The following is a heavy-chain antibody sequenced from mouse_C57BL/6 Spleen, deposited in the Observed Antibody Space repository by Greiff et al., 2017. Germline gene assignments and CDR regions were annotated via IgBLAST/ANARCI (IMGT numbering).Heavy chain of an antibody. Sequence: EVQVVESGGDLVKPGGSLKLSCAASGFTFSSYGMSWVRQTPDKRLEWVATISSGGSYTYYPDSVKGRFTISRDNAKNTLYLQMSSLKSEDTAMYYCARHWEGHLYYFDYWGQGTTRTVSS. CDR3: ARHWEGHLYYFDY. D-gene: IGHD3-3*01. CDR2: ISSGGSYT. CDR1: GFTFSSYG. J-gene: IGHJ2*01. V-gene: IGHV5-6*01.